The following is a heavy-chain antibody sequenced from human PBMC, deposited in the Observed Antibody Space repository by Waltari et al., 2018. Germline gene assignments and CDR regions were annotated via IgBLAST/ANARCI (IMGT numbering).Heavy chain of an antibody. CDR1: GASNASRGHY. J-gene: IGHJ4*02. CDR3: ARHLSGSGTYNSPVTLCDY. CDR2: VDYTGTT. D-gene: IGHD3-10*01. V-gene: IGHV4-39*01. Sequence: LHLLLSGPRRVKPSDAMSLSCPCSGASNASRGHYWRCVPQPPARRLGWIATVDYTGTTYYSPSLKSRVTVSVDTSKNQFSLKLSSVSAADTAVYYCARHLSGSGTYNSPVTLCDYWGQGTLVTVSS.